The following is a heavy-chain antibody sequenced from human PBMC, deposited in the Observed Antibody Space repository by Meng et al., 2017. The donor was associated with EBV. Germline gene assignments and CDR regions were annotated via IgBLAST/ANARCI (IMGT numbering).Heavy chain of an antibody. J-gene: IGHJ5*02. Sequence: QVQRVQSGAEVKKPGASGKVSCKASGYTFTGYYMHWVRQAPGQGLEWMGRINPNSGGTNYAQKFQGRVTMTRDTSISTAYMELSRLRSDDTAVYYCAKGADLAAAGTFWFDPWGQGTLVTVSS. CDR1: GYTFTGYY. CDR3: AKGADLAAAGTFWFDP. V-gene: IGHV1-2*06. CDR2: INPNSGGT. D-gene: IGHD6-13*01.